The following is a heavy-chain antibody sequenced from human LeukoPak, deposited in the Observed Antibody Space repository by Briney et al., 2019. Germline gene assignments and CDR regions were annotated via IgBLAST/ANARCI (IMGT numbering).Heavy chain of an antibody. CDR3: ARDRGSLEFDY. Sequence: PGGSLRLSCAASGFTFSSHWMHWVRQVPGKGLVWVSRIKSDGSSTSYADSVKGRFTISRDNAKNTLYLQMSSLRAEDTAVYYCARDRGSLEFDYWGQGTLVTVSS. J-gene: IGHJ4*02. CDR1: GFTFSSHW. D-gene: IGHD3-10*01. CDR2: IKSDGSST. V-gene: IGHV3-74*01.